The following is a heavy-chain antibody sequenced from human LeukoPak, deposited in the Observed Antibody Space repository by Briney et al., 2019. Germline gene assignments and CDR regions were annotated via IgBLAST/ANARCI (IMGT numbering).Heavy chain of an antibody. Sequence: ASVKVSCKASGYTFTSYYMHWVRQAPGQGLEWMGIINPSGGSTSYAQKFQGRVTMTRDTSTSTVYMELRSLRSDDTAVYYCARVVRQGVFGVVIQRNYFDYWGQGTLVTVSS. D-gene: IGHD3-3*01. CDR3: ARVVRQGVFGVVIQRNYFDY. V-gene: IGHV1-46*01. CDR2: INPSGGST. CDR1: GYTFTSYY. J-gene: IGHJ4*02.